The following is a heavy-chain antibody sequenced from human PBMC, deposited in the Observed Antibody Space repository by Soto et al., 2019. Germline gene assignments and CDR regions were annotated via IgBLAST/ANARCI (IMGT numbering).Heavy chain of an antibody. Sequence: PSETMSLTCAVYGGSFINYSYSWISQAPGKGLEWIGEVNQSGKTDYNPSLKSRGTISVDTSKNQFSLKLISGITADTAVYYFAAIYYDFWSATPNSAYWGQGTPVTVSS. CDR3: AAIYYDFWSATPNSAY. CDR2: VNQSGKT. CDR1: GGSFINYS. J-gene: IGHJ4*02. D-gene: IGHD3-3*01. V-gene: IGHV4-34*01.